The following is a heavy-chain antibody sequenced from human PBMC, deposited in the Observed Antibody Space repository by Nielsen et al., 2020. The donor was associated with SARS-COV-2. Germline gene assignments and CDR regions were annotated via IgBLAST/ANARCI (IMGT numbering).Heavy chain of an antibody. V-gene: IGHV4-39*01. Sequence: SETLSLTCTVSGGSISSSSYYWGWIRQPPGKGLEWIGSIHYTGSTYYSPSLKSRVTISVDTSKNQFSLKLSSVTAADTAVYYCADSSSYYSYAMDVWGQGTTVTVSS. CDR1: GGSISSSSYY. CDR3: ADSSSYYSYAMDV. CDR2: IHYTGST. J-gene: IGHJ6*02. D-gene: IGHD6-13*01.